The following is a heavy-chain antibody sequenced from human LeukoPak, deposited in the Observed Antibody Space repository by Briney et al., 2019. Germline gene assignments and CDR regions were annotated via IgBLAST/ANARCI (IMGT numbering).Heavy chain of an antibody. Sequence: PGGSLRLSCSASGFTFSTYAMEWVRQAPGKGLEYVSAISSDGDTTLYADSVKGRFTISRDNAKNSLYLQMTSLRAEDTAVYYCARVGRIQYFDCWGQGTLVTVSS. CDR1: GFTFSTYA. CDR3: ARVGRIQYFDC. CDR2: ISSDGDTT. D-gene: IGHD5-18*01. V-gene: IGHV3-64*04. J-gene: IGHJ4*02.